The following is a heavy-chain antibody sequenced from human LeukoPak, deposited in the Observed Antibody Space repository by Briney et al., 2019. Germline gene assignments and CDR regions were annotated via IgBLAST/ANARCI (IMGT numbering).Heavy chain of an antibody. Sequence: PGGSLRLSCAASGFTFSSYSMNWVRQAPGKGLEWVAVIWDDGSKTYYTDSVKGRFTISRDNPKSTLYLQMNSLRAEDTGVYYCAREYIAPASPDDYYYGMDVWGQGTTVTVSS. CDR1: GFTFSSYS. V-gene: IGHV3-33*08. J-gene: IGHJ6*02. CDR2: IWDDGSKT. D-gene: IGHD5-12*01. CDR3: AREYIAPASPDDYYYGMDV.